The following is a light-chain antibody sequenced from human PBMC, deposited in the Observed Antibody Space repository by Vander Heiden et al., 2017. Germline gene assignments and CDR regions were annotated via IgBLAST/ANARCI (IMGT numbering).Light chain of an antibody. J-gene: IGLJ1*01. CDR2: LNSDGSH. CDR1: SGHSSYA. V-gene: IGLV4-69*01. Sequence: QLVLTQSPSASASLVPSVKLTCTLSSGHSSYAIAWHQQQPEKGPRYLMKLNSDGSHTKGAGIPDRFSGSSSGAERYLTISSLQSDDEADYYCQTWDTGIQVFGTGTKVTVL. CDR3: QTWDTGIQV.